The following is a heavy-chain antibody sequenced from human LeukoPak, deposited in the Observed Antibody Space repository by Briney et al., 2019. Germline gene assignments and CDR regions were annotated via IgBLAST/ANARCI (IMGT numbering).Heavy chain of an antibody. J-gene: IGHJ6*03. V-gene: IGHV3-23*01. CDR1: GFTFSSYA. Sequence: PGGSLRLSCAASGFTFSSYAMSWVRQAPGKGLEWVSAISGSGGSTYYADSVKGRFTISRDNSKNTLYLQMNSLRAEDTAVYYCARQGRSSCSSTSCNAWGPHYYYYMDVWGKGTTVTVSS. CDR3: ARQGRSSCSSTSCNAWGPHYYYYMDV. D-gene: IGHD2-2*01. CDR2: ISGSGGST.